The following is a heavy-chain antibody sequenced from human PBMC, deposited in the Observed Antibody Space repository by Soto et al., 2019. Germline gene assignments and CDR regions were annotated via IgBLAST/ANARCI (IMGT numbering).Heavy chain of an antibody. Sequence: SETLSLTCPVSGGSISSGGYYWSWIRQHPGKGLEWIGYIYYSGSTYYNPSLKSRVTISVDTSKNQFSLKLSSVTAADTAVYYCARTMVRGVIITYFQHWGQGTLVTVSS. CDR2: IYYSGST. D-gene: IGHD3-10*01. V-gene: IGHV4-31*03. J-gene: IGHJ1*01. CDR3: ARTMVRGVIITYFQH. CDR1: GGSISSGGYY.